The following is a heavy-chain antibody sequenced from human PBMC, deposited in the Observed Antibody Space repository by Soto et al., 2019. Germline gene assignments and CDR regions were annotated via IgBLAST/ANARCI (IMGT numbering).Heavy chain of an antibody. J-gene: IGHJ6*02. CDR3: ARDQGITTFGVYSMYYYGMDV. CDR1: GYTFTSYV. V-gene: IGHV1-18*01. D-gene: IGHD3-3*01. Sequence: ASVKVSCKASGYTFTSYVISWVRQAPGQGLEWMGGISAYNGNTNYAQHLQGRVSMTTDTSTSTAYMDLRSLRSDDTAVYYCARDQGITTFGVYSMYYYGMDVWGQGTTVTVSS. CDR2: ISAYNGNT.